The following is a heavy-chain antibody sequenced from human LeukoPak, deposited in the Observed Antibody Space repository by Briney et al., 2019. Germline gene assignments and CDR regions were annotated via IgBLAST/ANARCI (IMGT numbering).Heavy chain of an antibody. CDR1: GFTLSDYE. CDR3: ARDPDCSGGRCSERGLDY. Sequence: GGSLRLSCAASGFTLSDYEMNLIRQAPGKGLEWVAYISSSGRSTYYADFVKGRFTVSRDNTKNSLCLQMDSLRAEDTAVYYCARDPDCSGGRCSERGLDYWGQGTLVTVSS. CDR2: ISSSGRST. J-gene: IGHJ4*02. V-gene: IGHV3-48*03. D-gene: IGHD2-15*01.